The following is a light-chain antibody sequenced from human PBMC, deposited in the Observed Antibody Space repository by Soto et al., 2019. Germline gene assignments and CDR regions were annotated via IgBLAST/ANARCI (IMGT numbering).Light chain of an antibody. Sequence: DIQVTQSPSSVSASVGDRVTITCRASQDIVAYLAWYQHKPGRAPELLIRAASTLQSGVPSRFSGSGSGTDFTLTINSLQPEDFATYYCQQSYSTPWTFGQGTKVDIK. CDR2: AAS. V-gene: IGKV1D-12*01. CDR1: QDIVAY. CDR3: QQSYSTPWT. J-gene: IGKJ1*01.